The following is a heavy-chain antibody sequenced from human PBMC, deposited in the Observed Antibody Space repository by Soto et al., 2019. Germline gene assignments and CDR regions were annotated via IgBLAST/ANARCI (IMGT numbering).Heavy chain of an antibody. D-gene: IGHD5-12*01. V-gene: IGHV1-69*13. CDR3: VPRRDGYNSACGDA. CDR1: GGTFSLYA. J-gene: IGHJ5*02. Sequence: SGKVSCKASGGTFSLYAFSWVRQAPGQGLEWMGGIIRIFGTTTYAQKFQGRVTITADESTSTAYMELSSLRSEDTAVYDCVPRRDGYNSACGDAWSQGTLVTV. CDR2: IIRIFGTT.